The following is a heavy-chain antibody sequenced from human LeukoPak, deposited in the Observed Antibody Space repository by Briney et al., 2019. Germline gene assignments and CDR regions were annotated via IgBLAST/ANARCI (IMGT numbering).Heavy chain of an antibody. CDR1: GFNFSYYA. Sequence: GGSLRLSCTPSGFNFSYYAMHWVRQAPGKGLAWVALIWFDGSNEYYEDSVKGRFTISRDNAKDTVFLQMNSLTVDDTAVYFCAGLGGGHTGGSDSWGQGSLVSV. D-gene: IGHD3-16*01. J-gene: IGHJ5*01. CDR3: AGLGGGHTGGSDS. CDR2: IWFDGSNE. V-gene: IGHV3-33*01.